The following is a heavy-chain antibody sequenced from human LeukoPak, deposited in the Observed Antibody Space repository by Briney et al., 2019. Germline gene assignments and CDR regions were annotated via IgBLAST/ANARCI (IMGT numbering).Heavy chain of an antibody. D-gene: IGHD4-17*01. J-gene: IGHJ6*02. CDR1: GFTFSTYG. CDR3: AKGSAYGDYYYYGMDV. V-gene: IGHV3-30*18. CDR2: ISYDGRNQ. Sequence: PGGSLRLSCAASGFTFSTYGMHWVRQAPGKGLEWVAVISYDGRNQYYADSVKGRFTISRDNSENTLYLQKNSLIPEDTAVYYCAKGSAYGDYYYYGMDVWGQGTTVTVSS.